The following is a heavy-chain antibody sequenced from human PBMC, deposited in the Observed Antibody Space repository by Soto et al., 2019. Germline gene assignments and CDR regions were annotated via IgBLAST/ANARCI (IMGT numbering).Heavy chain of an antibody. CDR3: ARGARYCGGDCYFEGYGMDV. CDR1: GYTFTGYY. CDR2: INPNSGGN. Sequence: GASVKVSCKASGYTFTGYYMHWVRQAPGQGIERLAWINPNSGGNNNPKKFQGWVTMSRDTSISTAYMELSRLRSDDTAVYYCARGARYCGGDCYFEGYGMDVWGQGTTGTVAS. D-gene: IGHD2-21*02. V-gene: IGHV1-2*04. J-gene: IGHJ6*02.